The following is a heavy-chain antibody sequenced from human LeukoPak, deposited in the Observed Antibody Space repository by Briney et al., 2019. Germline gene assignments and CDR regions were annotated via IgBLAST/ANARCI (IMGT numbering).Heavy chain of an antibody. CDR3: VRVLALASTRDY. Sequence: SQTLSLTCAISGDSVSNNIATWHWLRQSPSRGLEWLGRTYFRSQWYNDYAVSVEGRISIKSDPSKNRFSLQLTSVTPEDTAVFFCVRVLALASTRDYWGQGTLVTVSS. CDR1: GDSVSNNIAT. D-gene: IGHD3-3*02. V-gene: IGHV6-1*01. CDR2: TYFRSQWYN. J-gene: IGHJ4*02.